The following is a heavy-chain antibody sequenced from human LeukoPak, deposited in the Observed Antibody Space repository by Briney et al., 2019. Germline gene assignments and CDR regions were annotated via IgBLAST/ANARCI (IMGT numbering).Heavy chain of an antibody. CDR3: ARDGTTGTTVAFDI. V-gene: IGHV1-69*05. D-gene: IGHD1-1*01. CDR2: SIPIFGTA. J-gene: IGHJ3*02. CDR1: GGTFISYA. Sequence: ASVKVSCKASGGTFISYAISWVRQAPGQGIEWMGGSIPIFGTANYAQKFQGRVTITTDEYTRTDYMERRELRAEDTAVYYCARDGTTGTTVAFDIWGQGTMVTVSS.